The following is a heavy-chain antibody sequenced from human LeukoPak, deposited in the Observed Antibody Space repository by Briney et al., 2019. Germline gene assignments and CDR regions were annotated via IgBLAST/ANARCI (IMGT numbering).Heavy chain of an antibody. CDR3: ARGYSSSWLDY. D-gene: IGHD6-13*01. J-gene: IGHJ4*02. Sequence: AASVKVSCKASGYTFTSYDINWVRQATGQGLEWMGWMNPNSGNTGYAQKLQGRVTMTTDTSTSTAYMELRSLRSDDTAVYYCARGYSSSWLDYWGQGTLVTVSS. CDR2: MNPNSGNT. V-gene: IGHV1-8*02. CDR1: GYTFTSYD.